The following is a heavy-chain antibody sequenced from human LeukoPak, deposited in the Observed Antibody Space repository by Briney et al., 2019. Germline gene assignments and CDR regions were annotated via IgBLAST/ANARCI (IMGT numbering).Heavy chain of an antibody. CDR3: AKDWDIVATILPGYFDY. CDR1: GFTFSSYG. J-gene: IGHJ4*02. CDR2: ISYDGSNK. D-gene: IGHD5-12*01. V-gene: IGHV3-30*18. Sequence: GGSLRLSCAASGFTFSSYGMHWVRHAPGKGLEWVAVISYDGSNKYYADSVKGRFTISRDNSKNTLYLQMNSLRAEDTAVYYCAKDWDIVATILPGYFDYWGQGTLVTVSS.